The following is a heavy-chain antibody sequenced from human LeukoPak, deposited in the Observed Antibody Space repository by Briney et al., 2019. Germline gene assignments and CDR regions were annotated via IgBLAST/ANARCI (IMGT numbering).Heavy chain of an antibody. CDR3: AKGGLATLAS. CDR2: ISGSGSST. CDR1: GFPFTTHA. J-gene: IGHJ5*02. D-gene: IGHD3-22*01. Sequence: SGGSLRLSCAASGFPFTTHAVTWVRQALGKGLEWVSAISGSGSSTYYADSVKGRFTISRDNSKNTLYLQMNSLRAEDTAVYYCAKGGLATLASWGQGALVTVSS. V-gene: IGHV3-23*01.